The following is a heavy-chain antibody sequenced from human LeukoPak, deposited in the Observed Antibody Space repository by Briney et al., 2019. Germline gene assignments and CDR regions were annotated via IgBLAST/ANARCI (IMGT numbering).Heavy chain of an antibody. CDR3: ARSPKQLRGQYYYYMDV. D-gene: IGHD6-6*01. CDR1: GGSISSGSYY. V-gene: IGHV4-61*02. J-gene: IGHJ6*03. Sequence: KPSETLSLTCTVSGGSISSGSYYWSWIRQPAGKGLEWIGRIYTSGSTNYNPSLKSRVTISVDTSKNQFSLKLSSVTAADTAVYYCARSPKQLRGQYYYYMDVWGKGTTVTVSS. CDR2: IYTSGST.